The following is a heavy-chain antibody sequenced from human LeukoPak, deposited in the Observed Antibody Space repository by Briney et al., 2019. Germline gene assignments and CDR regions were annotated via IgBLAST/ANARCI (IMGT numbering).Heavy chain of an antibody. Sequence: GASVKVSCKASGGTFSSYAISWVRQGPGQGLEWMGGSIPIFGTANYAQNFQGRVTITTDESTSTAYMELSSLRSEDTAVYYCARDRGSSYLDYWGQGTLVTVSS. D-gene: IGHD6-6*01. CDR1: GGTFSSYA. CDR3: ARDRGSSYLDY. V-gene: IGHV1-69*05. CDR2: SIPIFGTA. J-gene: IGHJ4*02.